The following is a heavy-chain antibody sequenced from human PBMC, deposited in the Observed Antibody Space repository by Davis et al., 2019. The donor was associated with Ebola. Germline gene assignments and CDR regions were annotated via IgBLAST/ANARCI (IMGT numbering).Heavy chain of an antibody. J-gene: IGHJ3*02. V-gene: IGHV3-74*01. CDR2: INSDGSST. CDR1: GFTFSSYW. D-gene: IGHD5-24*01. CDR3: AREMATTNDAFDI. Sequence: GESLKISCAASGFTFSSYWMHWVRQAPGKGLVWVSRINSDGSSTSYADSVKGRFTISRDNAKNTLYLQKNSLRVEDTAVYYCAREMATTNDAFDIWCQGTMVSVSS.